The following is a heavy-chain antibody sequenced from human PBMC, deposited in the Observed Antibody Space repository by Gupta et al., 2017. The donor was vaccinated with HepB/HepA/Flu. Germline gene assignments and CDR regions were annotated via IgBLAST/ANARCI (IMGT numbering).Heavy chain of an antibody. Sequence: QVQLVESGGGVVQPGRSLRLSCAASGFTFSSYGMHWVRQAPGKGLGWVAVISYDGSNKYYADSVKGRFTISRDNSKNTLYLQMNSLRAEDTAVYYCAKHDTGGYCSGGSCGAFDIWGQGTMVTVSS. J-gene: IGHJ3*02. CDR3: AKHDTGGYCSGGSCGAFDI. CDR2: ISYDGSNK. CDR1: GFTFSSYG. D-gene: IGHD2-15*01. V-gene: IGHV3-30*18.